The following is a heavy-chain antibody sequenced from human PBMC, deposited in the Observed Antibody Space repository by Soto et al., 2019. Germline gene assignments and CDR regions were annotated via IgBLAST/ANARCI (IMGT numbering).Heavy chain of an antibody. Sequence: HPGGSLRLSCAASGFTFSSYAMSWVRQAPGKGLEWVSAISGSGGSTYYADSVKGRFTISRDNSKNTLYLQMNSLRAEDTAVYYCAKGQSSRSSPFDYWGQGTLVTVSS. CDR1: GFTFSSYA. D-gene: IGHD6-6*01. CDR2: ISGSGGST. J-gene: IGHJ4*02. CDR3: AKGQSSRSSPFDY. V-gene: IGHV3-23*01.